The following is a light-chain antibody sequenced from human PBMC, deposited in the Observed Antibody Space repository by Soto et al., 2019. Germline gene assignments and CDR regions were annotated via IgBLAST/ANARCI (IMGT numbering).Light chain of an antibody. Sequence: EIVLTQSPGTLSLSPGERATLSCRASQSVDSNYLAWYQQKPGQAPRLLIYGASSRATGIPDRFSGSGAGADFTLTISRLEPEDFAVYYCQQYDTSPLTFGGGTKVEIK. J-gene: IGKJ4*01. CDR1: QSVDSNY. CDR3: QQYDTSPLT. V-gene: IGKV3-20*01. CDR2: GAS.